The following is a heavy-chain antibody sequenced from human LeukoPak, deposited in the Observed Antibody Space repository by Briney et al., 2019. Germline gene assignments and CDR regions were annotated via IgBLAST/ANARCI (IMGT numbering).Heavy chain of an antibody. J-gene: IGHJ4*02. CDR1: GGSISSSSYY. D-gene: IGHD6-19*01. CDR3: ARHEGSGWYYFDY. CDR2: IYYSGST. Sequence: PSETLSLTCTVSGGSISSSSYYWGWIRQPPGKGLEWIGSIYYSGSTYYNPSLKSRVTISVDTSKNQSSLKLSSVTAADTAVYYCARHEGSGWYYFDYWGQGTLVTVSS. V-gene: IGHV4-39*01.